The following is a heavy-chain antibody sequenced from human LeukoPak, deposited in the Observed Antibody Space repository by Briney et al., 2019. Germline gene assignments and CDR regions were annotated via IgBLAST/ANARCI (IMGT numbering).Heavy chain of an antibody. CDR3: ARDVVVPAAIVRYNWFDP. J-gene: IGHJ5*02. CDR1: GGSISSYY. D-gene: IGHD2-2*01. CDR2: IYTSGST. Sequence: SETLSLTCTVSGGSISSYYWSWIRQPAGKGLEWIGRIYTSGSTNYNPSLKSRVTMSVDTSKNQFSLKLRSVTAADTAVYYCARDVVVPAAIVRYNWFDPWGQGTLVTVSS. V-gene: IGHV4-4*07.